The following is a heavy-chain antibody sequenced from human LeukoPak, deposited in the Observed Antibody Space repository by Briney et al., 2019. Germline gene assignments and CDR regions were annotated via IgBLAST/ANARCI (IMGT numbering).Heavy chain of an antibody. J-gene: IGHJ3*01. CDR1: GGSITSSSYY. CDR3: AREDAGNTDDAFDV. V-gene: IGHV4-39*02. CDR2: IRYSGNT. D-gene: IGHD4-23*01. Sequence: KPSETLSLTCTVSGGSITSSSYYWGWIRQPPGKGLEWIGSIRYSGNTWYNPSLKSRVTISVDTSKNQFSLKESSVTAADTAVYYCAREDAGNTDDAFDVWGQGTMVTVSS.